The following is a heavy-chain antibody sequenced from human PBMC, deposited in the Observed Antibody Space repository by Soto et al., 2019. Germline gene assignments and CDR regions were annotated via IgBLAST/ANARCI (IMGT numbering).Heavy chain of an antibody. CDR1: GFTFSSYA. J-gene: IGHJ4*02. CDR3: ARGGSDYYFDS. D-gene: IGHD2-21*02. V-gene: IGHV3-64*01. Sequence: EVQLVESGGGLVQPGGSLRLSCAASGFTFSSYAMHWVRQAPGKGLEYVSTINRNGAGTYYANSVKGRFTISRDNSKTTLYLQMGSLRAEDMAVDYCARGGSDYYFDSWGQGTLVTVSS. CDR2: INRNGAGT.